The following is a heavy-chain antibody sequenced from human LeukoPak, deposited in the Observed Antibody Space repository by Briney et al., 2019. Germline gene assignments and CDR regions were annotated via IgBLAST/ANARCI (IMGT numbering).Heavy chain of an antibody. CDR2: ISSSSSYI. D-gene: IGHD2-2*01. V-gene: IGHV3-21*01. Sequence: GGSLRLSCAASGFTFSSYSMNWVRQAPGKGLEWVSSISSSSSYICYADSVKGRFTISRDNAKNSLYLQMNSLRAEDTAVYYCARDGRVPSPYYYYYYYMDVWGKGTTVTVSS. CDR3: ARDGRVPSPYYYYYYYMDV. J-gene: IGHJ6*03. CDR1: GFTFSSYS.